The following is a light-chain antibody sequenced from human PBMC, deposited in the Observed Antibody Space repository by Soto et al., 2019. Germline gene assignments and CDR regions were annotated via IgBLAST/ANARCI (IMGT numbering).Light chain of an antibody. CDR2: GAS. CDR3: QQDNNWLPR. CDR1: QSVSSN. Sequence: EIVMTQSPATLSVSPGERATLSCRASQSVSSNLAWYQQKPGQAPRLLIYGASTRATGIPARFSGSGSGTEFTLTISSLQSEDFAVYYCQQDNNWLPRFGQGTKVEIK. J-gene: IGKJ1*01. V-gene: IGKV3-15*01.